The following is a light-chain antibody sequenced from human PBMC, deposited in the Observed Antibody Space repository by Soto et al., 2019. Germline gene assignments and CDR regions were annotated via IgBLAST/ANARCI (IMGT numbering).Light chain of an antibody. J-gene: IGLJ2*01. Sequence: NFMLTQPNSVSESPGKTVTISCTRSSGSIASNYVQWYQQRPGSAPTTVIYGDNQRPSVVPDRFSGSIDTYSNSASLTISGLKTEDEADYYCQSYDSSNVVFGGGTQLTVL. CDR2: GDN. CDR1: SGSIASNY. CDR3: QSYDSSNVV. V-gene: IGLV6-57*04.